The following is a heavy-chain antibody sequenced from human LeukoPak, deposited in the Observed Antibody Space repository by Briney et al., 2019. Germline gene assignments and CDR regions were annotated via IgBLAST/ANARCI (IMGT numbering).Heavy chain of an antibody. Sequence: GGSLRLSCAASGFTFNSYWMHWVRQAPGKGLVWVSRINSDGSSTIYADSVKGRFTISRDNAKNTLYLQMNSLRAEDTAVYYCAGTAYYMDVWGKGTTVTVSS. CDR1: GFTFNSYW. CDR3: AGTAYYMDV. CDR2: INSDGSST. J-gene: IGHJ6*03. V-gene: IGHV3-74*01.